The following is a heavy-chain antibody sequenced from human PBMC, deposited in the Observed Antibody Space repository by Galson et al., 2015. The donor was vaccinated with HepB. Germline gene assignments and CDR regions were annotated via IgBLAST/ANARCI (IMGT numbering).Heavy chain of an antibody. CDR2: ISGSGGST. D-gene: IGHD3-10*01. CDR3: AKGGRYYGSGSYGTFDY. Sequence: SLRLSCAASGFTFSSYAMSWVRQAPGKGLEWVSAISGSGGSTYYADSVKGQFTISRDNSKNTLYLQMNSLRAEDTAVYYCAKGGRYYGSGSYGTFDYWGQGTLVTVSS. V-gene: IGHV3-23*01. J-gene: IGHJ4*02. CDR1: GFTFSSYA.